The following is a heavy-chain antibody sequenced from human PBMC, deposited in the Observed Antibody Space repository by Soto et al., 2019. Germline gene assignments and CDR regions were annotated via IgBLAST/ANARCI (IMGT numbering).Heavy chain of an antibody. J-gene: IGHJ5*02. Sequence: PGGSLRLSCAASGFTFSDYYMSWIRQAPGKGLEWVSYISSSGSTIYYADSVKGRFTISRDNAKNSLYLQMNSLRAEDTAVYYCARVLETGTTFRAPWFDPWGQGTLVTVSS. CDR1: GFTFSDYY. V-gene: IGHV3-11*01. D-gene: IGHD1-7*01. CDR3: ARVLETGTTFRAPWFDP. CDR2: ISSSGSTI.